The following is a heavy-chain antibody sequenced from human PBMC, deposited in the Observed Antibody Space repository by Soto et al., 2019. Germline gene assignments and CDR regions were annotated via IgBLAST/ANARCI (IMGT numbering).Heavy chain of an antibody. CDR3: AREGGYSYGYGY. CDR2: INSDGSST. CDR1: GFTCSSYW. Sequence: GGSLRLSCAASGFTCSSYWMHWVRQAPGKGLVWVSRINSDGSSTSYADSVKGRFTISRDNAKNTLYLQMNSLRAEDTAVYYCAREGGYSYGYGYWGQGTLVTVSS. V-gene: IGHV3-74*01. D-gene: IGHD5-18*01. J-gene: IGHJ4*02.